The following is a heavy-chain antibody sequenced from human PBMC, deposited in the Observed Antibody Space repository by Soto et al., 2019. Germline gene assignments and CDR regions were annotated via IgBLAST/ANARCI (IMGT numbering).Heavy chain of an antibody. Sequence: QVHLVQSGAEVKKPGSSVRLSCKSSGGTFSSLPFSWVRQAPGQGLEWMGGLIPVVGIPTYAQRFQGRVTISADKSTSTVYMELSSPSSADTAVYYCARVLAFRDAHISNFHYWGQGTLVTVSS. CDR3: ARVLAFRDAHISNFHY. CDR1: GGTFSSLP. CDR2: LIPVVGIP. D-gene: IGHD3-3*02. V-gene: IGHV1-69*17. J-gene: IGHJ4*02.